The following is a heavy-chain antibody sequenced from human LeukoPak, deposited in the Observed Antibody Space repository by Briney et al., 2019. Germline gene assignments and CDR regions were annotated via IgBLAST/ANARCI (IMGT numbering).Heavy chain of an antibody. V-gene: IGHV3-30*04. J-gene: IGHJ4*02. D-gene: IGHD3-3*01. Sequence: PGGSLRLSCAACGFTFSSYAMRWVRQAPGKGLEWVAVISYDGSNKYYADSVKGRFTISRDNSKNTLYLLMNSLRAEDTAVYYCARASYSSYYDFWSGSDYWGQGTLVTVSS. CDR2: ISYDGSNK. CDR1: GFTFSSYA. CDR3: ARASYSSYYDFWSGSDY.